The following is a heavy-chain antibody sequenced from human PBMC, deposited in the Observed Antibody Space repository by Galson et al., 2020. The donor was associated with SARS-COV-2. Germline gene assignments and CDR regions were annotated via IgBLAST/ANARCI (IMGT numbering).Heavy chain of an antibody. J-gene: IGHJ5*02. CDR3: ARLGDCSGGTCYSRGYNWFDP. Sequence: SETLSLTCAVSGGSVINTNWWTWVRQSPGKRLEWIGEIHHSGNTNYNPSLNSRVTISVDTSKNQFSLNLNSVTAADTAVYFCARLGDCSGGTCYSRGYNWFDPWGQGTLVTVSS. D-gene: IGHD2-15*01. CDR1: GGSVINTNW. CDR2: IHHSGNT. V-gene: IGHV4-4*02.